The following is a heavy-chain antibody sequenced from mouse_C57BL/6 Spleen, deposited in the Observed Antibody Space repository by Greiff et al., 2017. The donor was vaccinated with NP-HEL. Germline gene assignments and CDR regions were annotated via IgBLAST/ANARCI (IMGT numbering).Heavy chain of an antibody. Sequence: DVKLVESGGGLVKPGGSLKLSCAASGFTFSSYAMSWVRQTPEKRLEWVATISDGGSYTYYPDNVKGRFTISRDNAKNNLYLQMSHLKSEDTAMYYCARERYGNYDAMDYWGQGTSVTVSS. J-gene: IGHJ4*01. CDR2: ISDGGSYT. CDR1: GFTFSSYA. V-gene: IGHV5-4*01. D-gene: IGHD2-10*02. CDR3: ARERYGNYDAMDY.